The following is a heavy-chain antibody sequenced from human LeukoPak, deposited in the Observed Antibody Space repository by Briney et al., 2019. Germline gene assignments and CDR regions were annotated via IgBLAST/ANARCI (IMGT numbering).Heavy chain of an antibody. CDR3: AKVSPRFLEWLLYFDY. CDR2: ISGSGGST. CDR1: GFTFSSYA. D-gene: IGHD3-3*01. J-gene: IGHJ4*02. V-gene: IGHV3-23*01. Sequence: PGGSLRLSCAASGFTFSSYAMSWVRQAPGKGLEWVSAISGSGGSTYYADSVKGRFTISRDNSKKTLYLQMNSLRAEDTAVYYCAKVSPRFLEWLLYFDYWGQGTLVTVSS.